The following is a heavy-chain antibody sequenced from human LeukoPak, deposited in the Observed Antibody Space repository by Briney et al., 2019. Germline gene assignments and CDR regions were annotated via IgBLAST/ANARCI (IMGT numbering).Heavy chain of an antibody. J-gene: IGHJ4*02. CDR2: ISSSSSYI. CDR1: GLTFSSYS. CDR3: ASWVAAAGTNY. V-gene: IGHV3-21*01. Sequence: GGSLRLSCAASGLTFSSYSMNWVRQAPGKGLEWVSSISSSSSYIYYADSVKGRFTISRDNAKNSLYLQMNSLRAEDTAVYYCASWVAAAGTNYWGQGTLVTVSS. D-gene: IGHD6-13*01.